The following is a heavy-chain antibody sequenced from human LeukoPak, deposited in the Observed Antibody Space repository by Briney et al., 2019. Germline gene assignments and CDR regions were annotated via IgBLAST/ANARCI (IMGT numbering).Heavy chain of an antibody. J-gene: IGHJ4*02. D-gene: IGHD3-10*01. Sequence: SETLSLTCGISGDSIRRNYWSWIRQPPGKGLEWIGYIHYSGNTNYNPSLKSRVSISVDTSKNQFSLKLTSVTAADTAVYCCAAYRSGTHYNSYYFDDWGQGTLVIVSS. CDR2: IHYSGNT. CDR1: GDSIRRNY. CDR3: AAYRSGTHYNSYYFDD. V-gene: IGHV4-59*08.